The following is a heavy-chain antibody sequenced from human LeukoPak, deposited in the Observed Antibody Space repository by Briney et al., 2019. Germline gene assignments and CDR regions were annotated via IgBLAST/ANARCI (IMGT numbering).Heavy chain of an antibody. CDR3: ARGGYYGSGSTYYYYYYMDG. Sequence: PSETLSLTCTVSGGSISSHYWSWLRQPPGKGLEWMGNIYYSGSTNYNPSLKSRVTISVDTSKNRFSLKLISVTAAGTAVYDCARGGYYGSGSTYYYYYYMDGWGKGTTVTVSS. V-gene: IGHV4-59*11. D-gene: IGHD3-10*01. CDR1: GGSISSHY. J-gene: IGHJ6*03. CDR2: IYYSGST.